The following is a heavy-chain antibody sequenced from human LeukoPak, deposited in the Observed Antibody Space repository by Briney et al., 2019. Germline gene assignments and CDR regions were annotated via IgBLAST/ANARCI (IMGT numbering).Heavy chain of an antibody. CDR1: GYTFTGYY. Sequence: ASVKVSCKASGYTFTGYYMHWVRQAPGQGPEWMGWINPNSGGTNYAQKFQGRVTMTRDTSLSTVYMELSRLRSDDTAVYYCATQATSGWHFSWGQGVLVTVSS. D-gene: IGHD6-19*01. V-gene: IGHV1-2*02. CDR2: INPNSGGT. CDR3: ATQATSGWHFS. J-gene: IGHJ5*02.